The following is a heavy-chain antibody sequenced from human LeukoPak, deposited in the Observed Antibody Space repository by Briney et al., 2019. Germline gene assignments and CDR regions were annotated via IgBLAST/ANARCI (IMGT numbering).Heavy chain of an antibody. CDR1: GFTVSNNY. Sequence: GGSLRLSCAASGFTVSNNYLHWVRLAPGKGLEWVSVIYSGGTTYYANSVKGRFTISRDSSKNTMYLQMNSLRVEDTAMYYCGRDVGPWGQGTLVTVSS. V-gene: IGHV3-53*01. J-gene: IGHJ5*02. CDR2: IYSGGTT. CDR3: GRDVGP.